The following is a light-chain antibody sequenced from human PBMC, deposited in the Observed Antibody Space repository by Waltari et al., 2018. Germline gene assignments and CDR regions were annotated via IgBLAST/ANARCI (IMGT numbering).Light chain of an antibody. J-gene: IGLJ2*01. V-gene: IGLV2-14*01. CDR3: SSYTSSSTVV. Sequence: QSALTQPASVSGSPGPPITIPCPGTSSDVGGYNYASWYQQHPGKAPKRMIYEVSNRPSGVSNRFSGSKSGNTASLTISGLQAEDEADYYCSSYTSSSTVVFGGGTKLTVL. CDR1: SSDVGGYNY. CDR2: EVS.